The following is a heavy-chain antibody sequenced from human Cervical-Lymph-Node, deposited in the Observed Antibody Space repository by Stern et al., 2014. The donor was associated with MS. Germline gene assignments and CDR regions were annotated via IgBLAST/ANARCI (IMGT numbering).Heavy chain of an antibody. V-gene: IGHV4-59*08. CDR2: IHYSGST. CDR3: ARQVPVTYYYGSSGGFDC. D-gene: IGHD3-22*01. Sequence: QVQLVESGPGLVKPSETLSLTCTVSGGSIGSHHWGWIRQSPGQGLEWIGYIHYSGSTNYNPSLTSRVTLSADTSQTQFSLNVNSVTAADTAVYYCARQVPVTYYYGSSGGFDCWGQGTQVTVSS. CDR1: GGSIGSHH. J-gene: IGHJ4*02.